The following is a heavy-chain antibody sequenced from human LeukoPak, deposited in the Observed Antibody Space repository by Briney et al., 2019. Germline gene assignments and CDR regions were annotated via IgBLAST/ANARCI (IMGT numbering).Heavy chain of an antibody. CDR2: IYPGDSDT. J-gene: IGHJ3*02. CDR1: GYSFTSYW. Sequence: GESLKISCKGSGYSFTSYWIGWVRQMPGKGLEWMGIIYPGDSDTRYSPSFQGQVTISADKSISTAYLQWSSLKASDTAMYYCASSQLTPGFAFDIWGRGTMVTVSS. D-gene: IGHD2-2*01. V-gene: IGHV5-51*01. CDR3: ASSQLTPGFAFDI.